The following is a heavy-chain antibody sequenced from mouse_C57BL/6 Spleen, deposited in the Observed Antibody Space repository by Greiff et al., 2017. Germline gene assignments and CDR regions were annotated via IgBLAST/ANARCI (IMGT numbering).Heavy chain of an antibody. Sequence: LVESGPELVKPGASVKISCKASGYAFSSSWMNWVKQRPGKGLEWIGRIYPGDGDTNYNGKFKGKATLTADKSSSTAYMQLSSLTSEDSAVYFCARQTFYAMDYWGQGTSVTVSS. D-gene: IGHD3-2*01. CDR1: GYAFSSSW. CDR2: IYPGDGDT. CDR3: ARQTFYAMDY. V-gene: IGHV1-82*01. J-gene: IGHJ4*01.